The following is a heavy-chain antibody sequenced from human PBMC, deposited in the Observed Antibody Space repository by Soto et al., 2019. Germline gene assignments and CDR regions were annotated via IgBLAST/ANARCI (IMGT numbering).Heavy chain of an antibody. CDR3: ASAGGTVVVPAATSYYYYGMDV. Sequence: SVKVSCKASGGTFSSYAISWVRQAPGQGLEWMGGIIPIFGTANYAQKFQGRVTITADESTSTAYMELSSLRSEDTAVYYCASAGGTVVVPAATSYYYYGMDVWGQGTTVTVSS. CDR1: GGTFSSYA. J-gene: IGHJ6*02. D-gene: IGHD2-2*01. CDR2: IIPIFGTA. V-gene: IGHV1-69*13.